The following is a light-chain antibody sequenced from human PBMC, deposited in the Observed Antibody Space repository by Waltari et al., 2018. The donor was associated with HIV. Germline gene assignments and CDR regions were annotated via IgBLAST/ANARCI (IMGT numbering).Light chain of an antibody. J-gene: IGLJ1*01. CDR1: SSDVGAYTS. V-gene: IGLV2-14*01. CDR2: EVS. CDR3: SSFTGSNTYV. Sequence: QSALTQPASVSGSLGQSITISCTGTSSDVGAYTSVYWYQQRPGKVPKLLIYEVSSRPAGIDNRFAGSKSGNTAALTISGLQVEDEADYYCSSFTGSNTYVFGSGTKVTVL.